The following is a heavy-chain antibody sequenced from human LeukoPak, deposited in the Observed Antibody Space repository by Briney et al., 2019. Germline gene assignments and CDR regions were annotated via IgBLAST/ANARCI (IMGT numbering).Heavy chain of an antibody. Sequence: SETLSLTCAVYGGSFSGYYWSWIRQPPGKGLEWIGYIDYTGSTYYNPSLKSRVTMSVDTSKNQFSLRLSSVTAVDTAVYYCARNRGYSSGWDGHWFDPWGQGTLVTVSS. CDR1: GGSFSGYY. D-gene: IGHD6-25*01. V-gene: IGHV4-34*10. J-gene: IGHJ5*02. CDR3: ARNRGYSSGWDGHWFDP. CDR2: IDYTGST.